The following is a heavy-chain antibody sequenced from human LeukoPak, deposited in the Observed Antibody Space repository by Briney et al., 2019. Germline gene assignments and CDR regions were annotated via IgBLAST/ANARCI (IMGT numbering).Heavy chain of an antibody. J-gene: IGHJ4*02. CDR2: IYYSGST. D-gene: IGHD6-19*01. V-gene: IGHV4-59*01. Sequence: PSETLSLTCTVSGGPISGYYWNWIRQPPGKGLEWIGYIYYSGSTNYNPSLKSRVTISLDTPNNQFSLKLSSVTAADTAVYYCARSIGWPFDFWGQGTLDTVSS. CDR1: GGPISGYY. CDR3: ARSIGWPFDF.